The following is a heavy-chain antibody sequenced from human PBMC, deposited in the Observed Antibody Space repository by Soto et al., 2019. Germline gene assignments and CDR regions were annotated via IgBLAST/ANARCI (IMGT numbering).Heavy chain of an antibody. D-gene: IGHD2-15*01. CDR1: GFTFSNYD. Sequence: QVQLVESGGGVVQPGRSLRLSCAASGFTFSNYDIHWVLQAPGKGLEWVAVIWYDGSNKYYADSVKGRFTISRDNSKNTLYLQMNSLRAEDTAVYYCARAPVVVVAAKLSHPYGMDVWGQGTTVTVSS. V-gene: IGHV3-33*01. J-gene: IGHJ6*02. CDR2: IWYDGSNK. CDR3: ARAPVVVVAAKLSHPYGMDV.